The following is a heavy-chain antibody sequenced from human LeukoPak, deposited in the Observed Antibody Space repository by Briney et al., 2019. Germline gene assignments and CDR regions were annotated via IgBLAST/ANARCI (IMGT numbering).Heavy chain of an antibody. CDR2: ITSTSSDI. V-gene: IGHV3-48*02. Sequence: AGGSLRLSCAASGFTFSSYTMNWVRQAPGKGLEWLSYITSTSSDIYYADSVKGRFTISRDNAKNSLYLQMNSLRDEDTAVYYRARGSYGSNAMDVWGQGTTVTVSS. D-gene: IGHD5-18*01. CDR1: GFTFSSYT. CDR3: ARGSYGSNAMDV. J-gene: IGHJ6*02.